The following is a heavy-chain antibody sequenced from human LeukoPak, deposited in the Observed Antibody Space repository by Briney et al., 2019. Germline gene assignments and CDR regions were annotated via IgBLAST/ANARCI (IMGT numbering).Heavy chain of an antibody. J-gene: IGHJ4*02. CDR2: IYPGDSDT. D-gene: IGHD3-16*02. CDR1: GYSFTSYW. Sequence: GESLKISCKGSGYSFTSYWIGWVRQMPGKGLEWMGIIYPGDSDTRYSPSFRGQVTISADKSISTAYLQWSSLKASDTAMYYCARSNPLSYDYVWGSYRYSTDFDYWGQGTLVTVSS. CDR3: ARSNPLSYDYVWGSYRYSTDFDY. V-gene: IGHV5-51*01.